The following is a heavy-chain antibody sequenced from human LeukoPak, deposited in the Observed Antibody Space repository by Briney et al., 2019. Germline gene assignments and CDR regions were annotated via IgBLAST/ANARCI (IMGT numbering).Heavy chain of an antibody. Sequence: GGSLRLSCAASGFTFSSYATSWVRQAPGKGLEWVSAISGSGGSTYYADSVKGRFTISRDNSKNTLYLQMNSLRAEDTAVYYCAKADDFWSGYDDYWGQGTLVTVPS. D-gene: IGHD3-3*01. CDR1: GFTFSSYA. J-gene: IGHJ4*02. CDR2: ISGSGGST. CDR3: AKADDFWSGYDDY. V-gene: IGHV3-23*01.